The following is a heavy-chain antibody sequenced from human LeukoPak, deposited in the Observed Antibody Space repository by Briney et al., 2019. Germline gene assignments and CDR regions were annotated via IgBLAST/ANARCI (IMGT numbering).Heavy chain of an antibody. Sequence: GESLKISCKGSGYSFTTYWIGWVRQMPGKGLEWRGIIYPGDSDTRYSPSFQGQVTISADKSISTAYLQWSSLKASDTAIYYSARSYSSSWSGFDPWGQGTLVTVSS. CDR2: IYPGDSDT. V-gene: IGHV5-51*01. CDR1: GYSFTTYW. J-gene: IGHJ5*02. D-gene: IGHD6-13*01. CDR3: ARSYSSSWSGFDP.